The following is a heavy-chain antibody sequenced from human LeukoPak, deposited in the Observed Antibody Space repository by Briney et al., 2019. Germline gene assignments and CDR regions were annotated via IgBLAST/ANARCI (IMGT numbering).Heavy chain of an antibody. D-gene: IGHD2-2*01. Sequence: SETLSLTCAVYGGSFSGYYWSWIRQPPGKGLEWIGEINHSGSTNYNPSLKSRVTISVDTSKNQFSLKLSSVTAADTAVYYCSIVVVPAATLDYFDYWGQGTLVTVSS. V-gene: IGHV4-34*01. CDR1: GGSFSGYY. J-gene: IGHJ4*02. CDR3: SIVVVPAATLDYFDY. CDR2: INHSGST.